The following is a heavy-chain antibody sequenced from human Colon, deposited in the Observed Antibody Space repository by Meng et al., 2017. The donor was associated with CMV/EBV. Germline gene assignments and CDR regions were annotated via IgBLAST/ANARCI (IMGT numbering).Heavy chain of an antibody. CDR1: GFTFSNAW. CDR2: IKSKTDGGTT. Sequence: GGSLRLSCAASGFTFSNAWMSWVRQAPGKGLEWVGRIKSKTDGGTTDYAAPVKGRFTILRDDSNNTLYLQMNSLKTEDTAVYYCTTDSGARGSGLPNTVTGVLGYYYYYYGMDVWGQGTTVTVSS. V-gene: IGHV3-15*01. D-gene: IGHD4-17*01. CDR3: TTDSGARGSGLPNTVTGVLGYYYYYYGMDV. J-gene: IGHJ6*02.